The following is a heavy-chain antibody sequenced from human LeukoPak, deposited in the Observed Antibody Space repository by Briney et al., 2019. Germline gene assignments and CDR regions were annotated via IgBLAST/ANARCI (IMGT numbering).Heavy chain of an antibody. CDR1: GFTFSSYA. CDR2: ISSSRSTM. CDR3: ARDLTRTTDIDS. V-gene: IGHV3-48*02. J-gene: IGHJ4*02. Sequence: GGSLRLSCAASGFTFSSYAMNWVRQAPGKGLEWVSYISSSRSTMYYADSVKGRFTISRDNGKNSLYLQMNSLRDGDTAVYYCARDLTRTTDIDSWGQGTLVTVSS. D-gene: IGHD1-7*01.